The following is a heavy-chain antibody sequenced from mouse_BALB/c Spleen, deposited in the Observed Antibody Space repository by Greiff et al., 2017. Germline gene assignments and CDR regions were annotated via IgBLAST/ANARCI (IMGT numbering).Heavy chain of an antibody. CDR1: GFTFSSYA. Sequence: EVHLLESGGGLVKPGGSLKLSCAASGFTFSSYAMSWVRQTPEKRLEWVASISSGGSTYYPDSVKGRFTISRDNARNILYLQMSSLRSEDTAMYYCARGGGGPYAMDYWGQGTSVTVSS. V-gene: IGHV5-6-5*01. D-gene: IGHD1-1*02. CDR2: ISSGGST. CDR3: ARGGGGPYAMDY. J-gene: IGHJ4*01.